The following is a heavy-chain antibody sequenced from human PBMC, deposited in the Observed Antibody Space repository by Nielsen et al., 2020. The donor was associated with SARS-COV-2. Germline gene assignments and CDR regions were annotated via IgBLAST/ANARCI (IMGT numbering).Heavy chain of an antibody. Sequence: GESLKISCVASGFTFNDYAMSWVRQAPGKGLEWVSSISTNGGGTYYAESVKGRFTISRDNSKNTLYLEMTSLRVEDSALYFCAKGNSRLSWFGELALYYYYYGMDVWGQGTTVTVSS. CDR2: ISTNGGGT. V-gene: IGHV3-23*01. J-gene: IGHJ6*02. D-gene: IGHD3-10*01. CDR3: AKGNSRLSWFGELALYYYYYGMDV. CDR1: GFTFNDYA.